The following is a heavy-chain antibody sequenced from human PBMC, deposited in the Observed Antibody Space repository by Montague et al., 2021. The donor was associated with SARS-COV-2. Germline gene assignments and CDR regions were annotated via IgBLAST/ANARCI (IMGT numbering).Heavy chain of an antibody. J-gene: IGHJ6*03. CDR3: ARLRDGVVPSPILGVGPYYSYYYMDV. Sequence: SETLSLTCAVHGTSFSAYYWHWIRQPPGKGLEWIGEIYHGGSTNYSPSLKSRITISADTSKNQFSLKLTSVAAADTAVYYCARLRDGVVPSPILGVGPYYSYYYMDVWGRGTTATVSS. V-gene: IGHV4-34*01. D-gene: IGHD3-10*01. CDR2: IYHGGST. CDR1: GTSFSAYY.